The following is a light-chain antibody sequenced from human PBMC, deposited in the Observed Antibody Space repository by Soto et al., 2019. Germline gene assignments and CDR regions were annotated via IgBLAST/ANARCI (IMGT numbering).Light chain of an antibody. CDR2: GAS. J-gene: IGKJ2*01. CDR1: QSFSSSF. Sequence: EIVLTQSPGTLSLSRGERATLSCRASQSFSSSFLAWYQQKPGQAPRLLIYGASSRATGIPDRFSGSGSGTDFTLTISRLEPEDFAVYYCQQYGSSPYTFGQGTKLEIK. V-gene: IGKV3-20*01. CDR3: QQYGSSPYT.